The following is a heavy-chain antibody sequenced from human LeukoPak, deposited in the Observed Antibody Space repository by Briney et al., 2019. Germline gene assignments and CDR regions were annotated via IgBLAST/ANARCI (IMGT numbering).Heavy chain of an antibody. Sequence: PGGSLRLSCAASGFTFSSYAMSWVRQAPGKGLEWVSAISGSGGSTYYADSVKGRFTISRDNSKNTLYLQMNRLTADDTAVYYCAPDLQYSGIYGTFEMSGQGTMVTVSS. CDR1: GFTFSSYA. J-gene: IGHJ3*02. CDR3: APDLQYSGIYGTFEM. CDR2: ISGSGGST. V-gene: IGHV3-23*01. D-gene: IGHD1-26*01.